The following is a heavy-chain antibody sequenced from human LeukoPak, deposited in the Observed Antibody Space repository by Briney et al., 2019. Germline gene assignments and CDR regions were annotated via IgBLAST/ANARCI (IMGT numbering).Heavy chain of an antibody. V-gene: IGHV4-61*02. CDR2: IYTSGST. D-gene: IGHD2-21*01. J-gene: IGHJ3*02. CDR1: GGSISSGSYY. Sequence: SETLSLTCTVSGGSISSGSYYWGWIRQPAGEGLEWRGRIYTSGSTNYNPSLKSRVTITVDTSKNQFSLKLSSVSADGTAVYCCAREDYSDPFVIWGQGTMVTVSS. CDR3: AREDYSDPFVI.